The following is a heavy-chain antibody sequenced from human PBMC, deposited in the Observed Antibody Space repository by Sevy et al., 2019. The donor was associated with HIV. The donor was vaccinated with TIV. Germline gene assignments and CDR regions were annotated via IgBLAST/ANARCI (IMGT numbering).Heavy chain of an antibody. CDR1: GFSLKNYW. Sequence: GGSLRLSCSASGFSLKNYWISWVRQAPGKGLEWVANINQDGSVRYYIDSVKGRFTISRDDARNLAFLYMDSLRADDTARYYCVRAIQAEGNLWGQGTLVTVSS. D-gene: IGHD2-2*02. J-gene: IGHJ4*02. CDR2: INQDGSVR. V-gene: IGHV3-7*01. CDR3: VRAIQAEGNL.